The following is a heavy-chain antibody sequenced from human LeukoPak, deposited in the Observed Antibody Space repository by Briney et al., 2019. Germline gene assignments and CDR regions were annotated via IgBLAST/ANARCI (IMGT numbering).Heavy chain of an antibody. Sequence: GASVKVSCKASGYTFTSYDINWVRQAPGQGLEWMGWINPNSGGTNYAQKFQGRVTMTRDTSISTAYMELSRLRSDDTAVYYCARIDGDYGPYWGQGTLVTVSS. J-gene: IGHJ4*02. CDR2: INPNSGGT. CDR1: GYTFTSYD. D-gene: IGHD4-17*01. V-gene: IGHV1-2*02. CDR3: ARIDGDYGPY.